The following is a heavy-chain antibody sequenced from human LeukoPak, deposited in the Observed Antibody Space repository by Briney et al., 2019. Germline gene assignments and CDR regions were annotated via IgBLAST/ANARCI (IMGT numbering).Heavy chain of an antibody. D-gene: IGHD3-16*01. J-gene: IGHJ3*02. CDR3: ARELPRIGGQTDASDI. Sequence: PGGSLRLSCAVSGFTSSGDWMHWVRQAPGKGLVCVSRFKNDGSSTSYADSVKGRFTISRDNAKNTLYLQMNSLRAEDTAVYYCARELPRIGGQTDASDIWGQGTMVTVS. CDR2: FKNDGSST. V-gene: IGHV3-74*01. CDR1: GFTSSGDW.